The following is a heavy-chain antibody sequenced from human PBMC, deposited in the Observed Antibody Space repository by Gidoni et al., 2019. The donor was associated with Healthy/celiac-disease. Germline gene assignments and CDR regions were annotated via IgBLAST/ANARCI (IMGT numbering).Heavy chain of an antibody. CDR2: INHSGST. J-gene: IGHJ6*02. V-gene: IGHV4-34*01. CDR1: GGSFRGYY. Sequence: QVQLQQWGAGLLKPSETLSLTCAVYGGSFRGYYWSWIRQPPGKGLEWIGEINHSGSTNYNPSLKSRVTISVDTSKNQFSLKLSSVTAADTAVYYCARGHIVVVPAAIAHYYYGMDVWGQGTTVTVSS. CDR3: ARGHIVVVPAAIAHYYYGMDV. D-gene: IGHD2-2*01.